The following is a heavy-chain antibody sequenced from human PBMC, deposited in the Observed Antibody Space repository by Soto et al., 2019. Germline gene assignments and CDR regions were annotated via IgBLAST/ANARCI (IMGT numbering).Heavy chain of an antibody. V-gene: IGHV4-30-2*01. Sequence: QLQLQESGSGLVKPSQTLSLTCAVSGGSISSGGYSWSWIRQPPGKGLEWIGYIYHSGSTYYNPSLKSRFTISVDRSKNQFSLKLSSVTAADTAVYYCARASRRITIFGVVIKSFDIWGQGTMDTVSS. CDR3: ARASRRITIFGVVIKSFDI. CDR2: IYHSGST. J-gene: IGHJ3*02. D-gene: IGHD3-3*01. CDR1: GGSISSGGYS.